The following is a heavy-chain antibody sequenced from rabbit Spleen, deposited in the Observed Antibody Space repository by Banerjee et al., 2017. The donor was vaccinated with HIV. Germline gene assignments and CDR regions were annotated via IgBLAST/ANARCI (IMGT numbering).Heavy chain of an antibody. Sequence: QSLEESGGDLVKPGASLTLTCTASGFSFSSSYWICWVRQAPGKGLEWIGCMNTVSGNTVYATWAKGRFPISRTSSTTVALQMTSLTAADTATYFCARDLADVIGWNLDLWGPGTLVTVS. CDR2: MNTVSGNT. J-gene: IGHJ4*01. CDR3: ARDLADVIGWNLDL. D-gene: IGHD1-1*01. V-gene: IGHV1S40*01. CDR1: GFSFSSSYW.